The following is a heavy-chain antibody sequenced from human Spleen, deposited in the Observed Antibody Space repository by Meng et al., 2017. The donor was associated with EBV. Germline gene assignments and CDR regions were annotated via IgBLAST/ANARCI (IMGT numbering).Heavy chain of an antibody. Sequence: PLTQSVRVLLKPSERPSPTCPEYCGSLRGSQWNWIRPPPGKGLEWIGEINHSGRTNYNLSLKSRVTISVDTSKNQFSLKLTSVTATDTAVYYCARAPRLAVVGYNWLDPWGQGTLVTVSS. CDR3: ARAPRLAVVGYNWLDP. CDR1: CGSLRGSQ. CDR2: INHSGRT. J-gene: IGHJ5*02. V-gene: IGHV4-34*01. D-gene: IGHD6-13*01.